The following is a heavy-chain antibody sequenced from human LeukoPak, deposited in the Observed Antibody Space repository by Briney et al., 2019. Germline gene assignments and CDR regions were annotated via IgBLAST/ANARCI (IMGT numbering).Heavy chain of an antibody. J-gene: IGHJ4*02. CDR1: GGTFSSYA. CDR3: ARVAGATKTFDY. CDR2: IIPIFGTA. V-gene: IGHV1-69*13. D-gene: IGHD5-12*01. Sequence: SVKVSCKASGGTFSSYAISWVRQAPGQGLERMGGIIPIFGTANYAQKFQGRVTITADESTSTAYMELSSLRSEDTAVYYCARVAGATKTFDYWGQGTLVTVSS.